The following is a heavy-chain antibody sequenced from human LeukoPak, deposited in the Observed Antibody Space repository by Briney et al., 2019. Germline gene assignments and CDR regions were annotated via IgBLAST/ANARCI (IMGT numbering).Heavy chain of an antibody. CDR2: IKQDGSEK. D-gene: IGHD3-9*01. J-gene: IGHJ4*02. V-gene: IGHV3-7*01. Sequence: PGGSLRLSCAASGFTFSSYWMSWVRQAPGKGLEWVANIKQDGSEKYYVDSVKGRFTISRDNAKNSLYLQMNSLRAEDTAVYYCARERGEHYDILTGYHPFDYWGQGTLVTVSS. CDR3: ARERGEHYDILTGYHPFDY. CDR1: GFTFSSYW.